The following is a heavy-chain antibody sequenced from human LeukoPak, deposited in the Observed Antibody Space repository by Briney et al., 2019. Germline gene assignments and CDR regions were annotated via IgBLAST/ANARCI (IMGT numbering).Heavy chain of an antibody. Sequence: PSETLSLTCTVSGGSISSGDYYWSWIRQPPGKGLEWIGYIYYSGSTYYNPSLKSRVTISVDTSKNQFSLKLSSVTAADTAVYYCARACRSTSCHNWFDPWEQGTLVTVSS. CDR1: GGSISSGDYY. CDR2: IYYSGST. J-gene: IGHJ5*02. D-gene: IGHD2-2*01. CDR3: ARACRSTSCHNWFDP. V-gene: IGHV4-30-4*01.